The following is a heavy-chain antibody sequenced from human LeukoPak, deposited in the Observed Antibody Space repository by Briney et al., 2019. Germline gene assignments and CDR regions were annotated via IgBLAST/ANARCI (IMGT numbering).Heavy chain of an antibody. CDR1: GFTFSSYA. CDR2: ITGSGGST. J-gene: IGHJ4*02. D-gene: IGHD6-6*01. V-gene: IGHV3-23*01. Sequence: PGGSLRLSCAASGFTFSSYAVSWVRQAPGKGLEWVSAITGSGGSTYHADSVRGRFTISRDNSKETLYLQMDSLRVEDTAVYYCAKGSSSSRPYYFDYWGQGTLVTVSS. CDR3: AKGSSSSRPYYFDY.